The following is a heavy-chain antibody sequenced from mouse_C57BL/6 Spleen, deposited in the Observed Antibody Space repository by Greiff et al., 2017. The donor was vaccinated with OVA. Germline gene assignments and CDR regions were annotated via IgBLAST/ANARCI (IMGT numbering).Heavy chain of an antibody. J-gene: IGHJ4*01. V-gene: IGHV14-2*01. D-gene: IGHD2-1*01. CDR1: GFNIKDYY. CDR3: ASDYGNYYYAMDY. Sequence: EVQLQQSGAELVKPGASVKLSCTASGFNIKDYYMHWVKQRTEQGLEWIGRIDPEDGETKYAPKFQGKATLTADTYSNTAYLQLSSLTSEDTAVYYGASDYGNYYYAMDYWGQGTSVTVSS. CDR2: IDPEDGET.